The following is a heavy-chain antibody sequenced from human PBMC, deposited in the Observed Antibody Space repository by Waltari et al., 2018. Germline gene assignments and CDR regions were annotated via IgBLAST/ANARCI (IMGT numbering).Heavy chain of an antibody. CDR3: ARGQGPYCSGGSCYSGEDY. V-gene: IGHV1-8*01. D-gene: IGHD2-15*01. CDR1: GYTFTSYD. J-gene: IGHJ4*02. Sequence: QVQLVQSGAEVKKPGASVKVSCKASGYTFTSYDINWVRQATGQGLEWMGWMNPNSGNTGYAQKFQGRVTMTRNTSIRTAYMELSSLRSEDTAVYYCARGQGPYCSGGSCYSGEDYWGQGTLVTVSS. CDR2: MNPNSGNT.